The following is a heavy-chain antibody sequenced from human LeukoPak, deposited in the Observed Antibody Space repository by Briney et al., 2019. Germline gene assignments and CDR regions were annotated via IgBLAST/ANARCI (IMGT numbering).Heavy chain of an antibody. CDR1: GGSISSYY. CDR3: ARGEQWLARFDY. J-gene: IGHJ4*02. D-gene: IGHD6-19*01. CDR2: MYYSGNT. Sequence: PSETLSLTCTVSGGSISSYYWSWIRQPPGKGLEWIGYMYYSGNTNYNPSLESRVTISVDTSKNQFSLKMSSVTAADTAVYYCARGEQWLARFDYWGQGTLVTVSS. V-gene: IGHV4-59*01.